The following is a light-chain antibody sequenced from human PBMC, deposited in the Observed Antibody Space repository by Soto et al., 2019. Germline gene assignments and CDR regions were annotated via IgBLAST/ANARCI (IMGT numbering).Light chain of an antibody. Sequence: EIVMTQSPATLSVSPWGRATLSCRASQSISDTLAWYQQKPGQAPRLLIYSASRGATGFPARFSGSGSGTDFTLTISSLQSEDFAVYYCQQYHSWPPRTFGQGTKVDIK. J-gene: IGKJ1*01. CDR3: QQYHSWPPRT. CDR2: SAS. V-gene: IGKV3-15*01. CDR1: QSISDT.